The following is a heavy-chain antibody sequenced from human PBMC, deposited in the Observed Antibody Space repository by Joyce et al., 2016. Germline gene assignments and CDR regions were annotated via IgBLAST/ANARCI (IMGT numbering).Heavy chain of an antibody. Sequence: EVQLVQSGAEVKKPGESLKISCKASGYSFSSYWISWVRQRPGKGLEWMGVIDPSDPYANYSPSFQGHVTMSSDKSASTPYLEWSSLRASDTATYYCARHTTWLQKDPSGYWGQGTLVIVSS. V-gene: IGHV5-10-1*03. D-gene: IGHD2/OR15-2a*01. J-gene: IGHJ4*02. CDR1: GYSFSSYW. CDR2: IDPSDPYA. CDR3: ARHTTWLQKDPSGY.